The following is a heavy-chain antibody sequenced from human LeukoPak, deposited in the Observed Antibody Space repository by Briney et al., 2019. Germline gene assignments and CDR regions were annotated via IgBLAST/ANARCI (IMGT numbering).Heavy chain of an antibody. D-gene: IGHD5-18*01. V-gene: IGHV3-21*01. Sequence: PGGSLRLSCAASGFTFSSYSMNWVRQAPGKGLEWVSSISSSSSYIYYADSVKGRFTISRDNAKSSLYLQMNSLRAEDTAVYYCARDAHTAMAPFDYWGQGTLVTVSS. CDR3: ARDAHTAMAPFDY. CDR2: ISSSSSYI. CDR1: GFTFSSYS. J-gene: IGHJ4*02.